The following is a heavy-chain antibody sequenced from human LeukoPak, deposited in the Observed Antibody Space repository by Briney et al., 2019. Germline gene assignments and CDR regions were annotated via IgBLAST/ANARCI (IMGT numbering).Heavy chain of an antibody. CDR1: GYTFTGYY. V-gene: IGHV1-2*02. CDR3: ARLRGYCSSTSCYTEGRYFDY. J-gene: IGHJ4*02. Sequence: ASVKVSCKASGYTFTGYYMHWVRQAPGQGLEWMGWINPNSGGTNYAQKFQGRVTMTRDTSISTAYMELSRLRSDDTAVYYCARLRGYCSSTSCYTEGRYFDYWGQGTLVTVSS. D-gene: IGHD2-2*02. CDR2: INPNSGGT.